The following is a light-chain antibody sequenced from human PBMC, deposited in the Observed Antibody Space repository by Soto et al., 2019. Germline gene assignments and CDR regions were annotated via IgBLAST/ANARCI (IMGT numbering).Light chain of an antibody. CDR2: EVS. V-gene: IGLV2-23*02. J-gene: IGLJ3*02. Sequence: QSALTQPASVSGSPGQSITISCTGTTSDVGSYNLVSWYQQHPGKAPKLIIYEVSERPSGVSTRFSGSKSGNMASLTISGLQAEDEADYYCCLYARGGVVFGGGTKVTVL. CDR1: TSDVGSYNL. CDR3: CLYARGGVV.